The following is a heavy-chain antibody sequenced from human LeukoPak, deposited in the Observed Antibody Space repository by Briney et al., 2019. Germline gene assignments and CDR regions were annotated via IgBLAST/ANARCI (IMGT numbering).Heavy chain of an antibody. CDR1: GYFSTSYY. D-gene: IGHD2-8*02. V-gene: IGHV4-38-2*02. CDR2: IYHSGSA. J-gene: IGHJ4*02. Sequence: SETLSLTCTVSGYFSTSYYWGWIRQPPGKGLEWIGSIYHSGSAYYNPSLKSRVTISVDTSKNQFSLKLSSVTAADTAVYYCARAPSLGSGVFYWGQGTLVTVSS. CDR3: ARAPSLGSGVFY.